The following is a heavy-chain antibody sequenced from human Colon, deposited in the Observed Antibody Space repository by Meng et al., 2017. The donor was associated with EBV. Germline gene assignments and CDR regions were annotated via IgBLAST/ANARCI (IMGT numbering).Heavy chain of an antibody. J-gene: IGHJ4*02. CDR1: GDSLSSANW. Sequence: QVELAESGPRMVKPSENPSLTCAVSGDSLSSANWWSWVRQPPGKGLGWIGEIHHNGNTNYNPSLKSRVTISVDKSKNQFVLKVTSVTAADTAVYYCARTAICIGGSCTTWDYWGQGALVTVSS. D-gene: IGHD2-15*01. V-gene: IGHV4-4*02. CDR2: IHHNGNT. CDR3: ARTAICIGGSCTTWDY.